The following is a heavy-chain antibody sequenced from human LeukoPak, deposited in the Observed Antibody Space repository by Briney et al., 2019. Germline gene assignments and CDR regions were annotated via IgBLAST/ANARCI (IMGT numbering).Heavy chain of an antibody. CDR1: GFTFSSYW. D-gene: IGHD2-15*01. Sequence: GGSLRLSCAASGFTFSSYWMSWVRQAPGKGLEWVSAISGSGGSTYYADSVKGRFTISRDNSKNTLYLQMNSLRAEDTAVYYCAKDYKIVVVVAATPFDYWGQGTLVTVSS. J-gene: IGHJ4*02. V-gene: IGHV3-23*01. CDR2: ISGSGGST. CDR3: AKDYKIVVVVAATPFDY.